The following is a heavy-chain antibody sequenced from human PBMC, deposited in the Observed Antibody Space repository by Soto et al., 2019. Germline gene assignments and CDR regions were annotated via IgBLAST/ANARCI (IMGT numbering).Heavy chain of an antibody. J-gene: IGHJ6*04. CDR2: INSDGSST. CDR3: AAYYDILTGYLGLSMDV. D-gene: IGHD3-9*01. V-gene: IGHV3-74*01. Sequence: GGSLRLSCAASGFTFSSYWMHWVRQAPGKGLVWVSRINSDGSSTSYADSVKGRFTISRDNAKNTLYLQMNSLRAEDTAVYYCAAYYDILTGYLGLSMDVWGKGTTVTVSS. CDR1: GFTFSSYW.